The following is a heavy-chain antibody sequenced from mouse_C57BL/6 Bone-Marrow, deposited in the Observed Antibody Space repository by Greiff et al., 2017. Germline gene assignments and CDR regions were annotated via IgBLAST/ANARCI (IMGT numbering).Heavy chain of an antibody. V-gene: IGHV1-76*01. J-gene: IGHJ1*03. CDR3: ARGDYYGSSYWYFDV. CDR1: GYTFTDYY. D-gene: IGHD1-1*01. Sequence: QVQLKESGAELVRPGASVKLSCKASGYTFTDYYINWVKQRPGQGLEWIARMYPGSGNTYYNEKFKGKATLTAEKSSSTAYMQLSSLTSEDSAVYFCARGDYYGSSYWYFDVWGTGTTVTVSS. CDR2: MYPGSGNT.